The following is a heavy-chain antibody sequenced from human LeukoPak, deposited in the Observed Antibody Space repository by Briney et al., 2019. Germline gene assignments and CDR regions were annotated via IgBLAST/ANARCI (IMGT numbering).Heavy chain of an antibody. Sequence: AGGSLRLSCAASGFTFSNYWMNWVRQAPGKGLEWVANIKQDGSAKYYVDSVKGRFTISRDNARNSLYLQMNSLGAEDTAVYYCARTIREQWLTIDYWGQGTLVTLSS. D-gene: IGHD6-19*01. CDR2: IKQDGSAK. CDR1: GFTFSNYW. J-gene: IGHJ4*02. V-gene: IGHV3-7*04. CDR3: ARTIREQWLTIDY.